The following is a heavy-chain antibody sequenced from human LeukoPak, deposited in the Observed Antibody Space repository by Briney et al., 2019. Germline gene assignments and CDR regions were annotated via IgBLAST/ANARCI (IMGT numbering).Heavy chain of an antibody. CDR3: ARRAGGYSHPHDY. CDR1: GFTFSSYA. CDR2: IYSGGST. D-gene: IGHD4-23*01. J-gene: IGHJ4*02. Sequence: GGSLRLSCAASGFTFSSYAMHWVRQPPGKGLEWVSLIYSGGSTYYADSVKGRFTISRDNSKNTVYLQMNSLRAEDTAVYYCARRAGGYSHPHDYWGQGTLVTVSS. V-gene: IGHV3-53*01.